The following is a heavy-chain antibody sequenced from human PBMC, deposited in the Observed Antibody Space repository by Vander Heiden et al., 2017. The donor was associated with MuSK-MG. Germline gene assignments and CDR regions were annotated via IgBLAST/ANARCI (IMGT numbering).Heavy chain of an antibody. V-gene: IGHV3-21*01. Sequence: EVQLVESGGGLVKPGGSLRLSCAASGFTFSSYSMNWVRQAPGKGLEWVSSISSSSSYIYYADSVKGRFTISRDNAKNSLYLQMNSLRAEDTAVYYCARSKRPGYEWDYYYYGMDVWGQGTTVTVSS. CDR2: ISSSSSYI. CDR3: ARSKRPGYEWDYYYYGMDV. J-gene: IGHJ6*02. D-gene: IGHD5-12*01. CDR1: GFTFSSYS.